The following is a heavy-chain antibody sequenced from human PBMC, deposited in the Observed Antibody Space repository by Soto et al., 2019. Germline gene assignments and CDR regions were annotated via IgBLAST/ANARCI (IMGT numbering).Heavy chain of an antibody. V-gene: IGHV3-23*01. CDR1: GFTLTAYA. CDR2: TTGGAGLT. CDR3: ARVDRGSVARPTRLTP. J-gene: IGHJ5*02. D-gene: IGHD2-21*01. Sequence: EVQLLESGGGLVQPGGSLRLSCTASGFTLTAYAINWVRRAPGKGLEWVSATTGGAGLTYYADSVKGRFSVSSDTPGNSRYLQLSSLRPEDTAIYYCARVDRGSVARPTRLTPWGQGTLVTVSS.